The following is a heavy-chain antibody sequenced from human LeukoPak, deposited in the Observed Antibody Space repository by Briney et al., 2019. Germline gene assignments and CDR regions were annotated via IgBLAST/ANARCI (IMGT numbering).Heavy chain of an antibody. V-gene: IGHV4-61*02. Sequence: SETLSLTCTVSAGSISSGNYYWSWIRQPAGKGLEWIGRIYTSGSTNYNPSLKSRVTISVDTSKNRFSLKLSSVTAADTAVYYCARVPYTYGPGGGQGTLVTVSS. CDR2: IYTSGST. CDR1: AGSISSGNYY. D-gene: IGHD5-18*01. CDR3: ARVPYTYGPG. J-gene: IGHJ4*02.